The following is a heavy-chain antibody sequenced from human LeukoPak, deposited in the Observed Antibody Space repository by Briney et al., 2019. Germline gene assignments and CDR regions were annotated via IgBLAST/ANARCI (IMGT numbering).Heavy chain of an antibody. V-gene: IGHV3-7*01. CDR1: GFTFSTSW. CDR2: IDKHGNGK. J-gene: IGHJ4*02. Sequence: GGSLRLSCVASGFTFSTSWVTWVRQAPGTGLEWVANIDKHGNGKYYVDSVKGRFTISRDNAKNSLYLQMSSLRAEDTAVYYCARDGPPAGLYFDNWGQGTLVTISS. CDR3: ARDGPPAGLYFDN. D-gene: IGHD2-2*01.